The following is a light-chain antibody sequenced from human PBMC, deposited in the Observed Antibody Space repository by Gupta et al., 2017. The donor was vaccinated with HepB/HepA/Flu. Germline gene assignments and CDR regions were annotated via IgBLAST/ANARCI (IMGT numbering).Light chain of an antibody. Sequence: SALTQPASVSGSPGQSITLPCTGTNSDFGDFNYVSWYQQHPGKAPKLLISEVNNRPSGISNRFSGSKSGNTASLTISGLQTEDEADYYCSSFTYTTTLVVFGGGTKLTVL. CDR2: EVN. CDR1: NSDFGDFNY. J-gene: IGLJ2*01. CDR3: SSFTYTTTLVV. V-gene: IGLV2-14*03.